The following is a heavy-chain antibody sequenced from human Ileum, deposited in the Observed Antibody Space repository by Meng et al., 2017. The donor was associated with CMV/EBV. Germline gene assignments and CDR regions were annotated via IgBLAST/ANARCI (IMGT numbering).Heavy chain of an antibody. D-gene: IGHD2-2*01. CDR1: GSFNGSD. V-gene: IGHV4-34*01. Sequence: GSFNGSDRRWSRQPPGKGLEWIGEIDHSGSTNCTPSLKSRVTISVDTSKNQFTLKLRSVTAADTAVYYCARGLLSGWSRTSGYCFDYWGQGTLVTVSS. CDR3: ARGLLSGWSRTSGYCFDY. CDR2: IDHSGST. J-gene: IGHJ4*02.